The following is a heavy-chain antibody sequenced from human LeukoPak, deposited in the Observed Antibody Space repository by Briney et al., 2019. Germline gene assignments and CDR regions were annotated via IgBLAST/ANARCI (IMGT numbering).Heavy chain of an antibody. D-gene: IGHD3-22*01. CDR1: GFTFGTYG. V-gene: IGHV3-33*06. Sequence: PGGSLRLSCAASGFTFGTYGVPWVRQAPGKGLEWVADIWFDGSDKYYADSVKGRFTISRDNSKNTLYLQLNSLRAEDTAVYYCAKDRGRYYDSSGHYWGYYFDSWGRGILVTVST. CDR2: IWFDGSDK. J-gene: IGHJ4*02. CDR3: AKDRGRYYDSSGHYWGYYFDS.